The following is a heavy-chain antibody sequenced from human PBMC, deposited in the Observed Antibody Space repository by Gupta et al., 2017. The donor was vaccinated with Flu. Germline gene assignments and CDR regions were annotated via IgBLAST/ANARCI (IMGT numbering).Heavy chain of an antibody. V-gene: IGHV3-33*05. D-gene: IGHD1-7*01. CDR3: AKTGTTGYFYMDV. CDR2: ISYYGDKT. Sequence: VRQAPGKGLEWVAMISYYGDKTSYADSVKGRFTVSRDNPRDTLYLEMNNLTDDDTAVYYCAKTGTTGYFYMDVWGNGTTVIVSS. J-gene: IGHJ6*03.